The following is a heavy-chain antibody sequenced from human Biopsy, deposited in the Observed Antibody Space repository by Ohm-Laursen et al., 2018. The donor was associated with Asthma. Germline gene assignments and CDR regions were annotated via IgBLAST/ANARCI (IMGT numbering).Heavy chain of an antibody. Sequence: RSLRLSCAASRFTYEMHWVRQAPGTGLEWVAVLSYDGSSIYYADSVKGRFTISRDNSKNTLSLQMNSMTAEDKAVYYCAREGGAGTHIEDWGQGTLVTVSS. D-gene: IGHD2-15*01. CDR1: RFTYE. CDR2: LSYDGSSI. CDR3: AREGGAGTHIED. V-gene: IGHV3-30-3*01. J-gene: IGHJ4*02.